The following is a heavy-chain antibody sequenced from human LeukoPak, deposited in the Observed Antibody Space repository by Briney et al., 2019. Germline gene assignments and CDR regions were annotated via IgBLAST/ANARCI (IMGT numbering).Heavy chain of an antibody. Sequence: GGSLRPSCAASGFTFSSYGMHWVRQAPGKGLEWVAVISYDGSNKYYADPVKGRFTISRDNSKNTLYLQMNSLRAEDTAVYYCATQADSSSWYDWYFDLWGRGTLVTVSS. CDR1: GFTFSSYG. D-gene: IGHD6-13*01. J-gene: IGHJ2*01. CDR3: ATQADSSSWYDWYFDL. CDR2: ISYDGSNK. V-gene: IGHV3-30*03.